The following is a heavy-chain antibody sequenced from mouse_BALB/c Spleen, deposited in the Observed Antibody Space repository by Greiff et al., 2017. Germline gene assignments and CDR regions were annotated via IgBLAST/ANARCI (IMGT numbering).Heavy chain of an antibody. CDR1: GYSITSDYA. J-gene: IGHJ3*01. CDR2: ISYSGST. V-gene: IGHV3-2*02. D-gene: IGHD2-10*02. CDR3: AAYLYGNYGFAY. Sequence: EVKLQESGPGLVKPSQSLSLTCTVTGYSITSDYAWNWIRQFPGNKLEWMGYISYSGSTSYNPSLKSRISITRDTSKNQFFLQLNSVTTEDTATYYCAAYLYGNYGFAYWGQGTLVTVSA.